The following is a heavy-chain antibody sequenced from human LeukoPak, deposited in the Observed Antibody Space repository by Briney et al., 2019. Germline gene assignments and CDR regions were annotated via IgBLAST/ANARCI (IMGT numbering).Heavy chain of an antibody. CDR1: GFTFSSYA. D-gene: IGHD2-2*01. J-gene: IGHJ4*02. Sequence: GGSLRLSCAASGFTFSSYAMNWVRQAPGKGLEWVSAISGGGKSTYYADSVKGRFTISRDNSKNTLYLQMNSLRAEDTAVYYCAKGEGGYCSSTSCSTFFDYWGQGTLVTVSS. CDR2: ISGGGKST. CDR3: AKGEGGYCSSTSCSTFFDY. V-gene: IGHV3-23*01.